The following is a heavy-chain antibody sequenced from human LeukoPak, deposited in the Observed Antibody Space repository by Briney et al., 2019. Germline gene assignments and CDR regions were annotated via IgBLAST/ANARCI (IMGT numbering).Heavy chain of an antibody. CDR3: ARDRGIAAAYYYYYMDV. D-gene: IGHD6-13*01. CDR1: GLTFSIYA. Sequence: PGGSLRLSCAASGLTFSIYAMHWVRQAPGKGLEYVTAISSNGGSTYYANSVKGRFTISRDNSKNTLYLQMGSLRAEDMAVYYCARDRGIAAAYYYYYMDVWGKGTTVTISS. V-gene: IGHV3-64*01. CDR2: ISSNGGST. J-gene: IGHJ6*03.